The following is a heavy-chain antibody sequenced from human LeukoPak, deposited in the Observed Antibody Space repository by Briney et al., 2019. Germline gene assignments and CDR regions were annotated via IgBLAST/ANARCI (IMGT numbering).Heavy chain of an antibody. Sequence: ASVKVSCKASVGSFSSDVINWVRQAHGQGLEWMGRIIPTLAIANYAQKFQGRVTITADKSTSTAYMEPSSLRSEDTAVYYCAGHPDYGDYDLTRPYDYWGQGTLVTVSS. D-gene: IGHD4-17*01. CDR1: VGSFSSDV. V-gene: IGHV1-69*04. J-gene: IGHJ4*02. CDR2: IIPTLAIA. CDR3: AGHPDYGDYDLTRPYDY.